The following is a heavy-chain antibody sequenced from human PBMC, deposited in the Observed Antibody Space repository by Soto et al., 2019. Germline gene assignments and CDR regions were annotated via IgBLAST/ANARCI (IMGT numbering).Heavy chain of an antibody. V-gene: IGHV1-69*01. CDR2: IIPIFGTA. D-gene: IGHD3-22*01. CDR3: AREGASGSYIGY. J-gene: IGHJ4*02. Sequence: QVQLVQSGAEVKKPGSSVKVACKASGGTFSSYAISWVRQAPGQGLEWMGGIIPIFGTANYAQKFQGRVTITADESTSTAYMELSSLRSEDTAVYSCAREGASGSYIGYWGQGTLLTVSS. CDR1: GGTFSSYA.